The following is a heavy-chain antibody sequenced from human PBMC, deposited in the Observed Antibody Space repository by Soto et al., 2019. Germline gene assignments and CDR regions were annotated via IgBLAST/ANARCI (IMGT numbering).Heavy chain of an antibody. CDR2: INPSGGST. D-gene: IGHD3-22*01. V-gene: IGHV1-46*01. Sequence: ASVKVSCKASGYTFTSYYMHWVRQAPGQGLEWMGIINPSGGSTSYAQKFQGRVTMTRDTSTSTVYMELGSLRSEDTAVYYCARERGTYYYDSSGNLDAFDIWGQGTMVTVSS. J-gene: IGHJ3*02. CDR1: GYTFTSYY. CDR3: ARERGTYYYDSSGNLDAFDI.